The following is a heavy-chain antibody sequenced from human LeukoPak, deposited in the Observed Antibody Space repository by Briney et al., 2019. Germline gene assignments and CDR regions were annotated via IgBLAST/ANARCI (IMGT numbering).Heavy chain of an antibody. J-gene: IGHJ6*02. Sequence: ASVKVSCKASGYTFTSYAMNWVRQAPGQGLEWMGWINTNTGNPTYAQGFTGRFVFSLDTSVSTAYLQISSLKAEDTAVYYCARDQGPGANYYYGMDVWGQGTTVTVSS. CDR1: GYTFTSYA. V-gene: IGHV7-4-1*02. CDR2: INTNTGNP. CDR3: ARDQGPGANYYYGMDV. D-gene: IGHD3-10*01.